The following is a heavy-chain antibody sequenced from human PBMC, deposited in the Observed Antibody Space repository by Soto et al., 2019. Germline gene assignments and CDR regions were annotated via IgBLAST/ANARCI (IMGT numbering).Heavy chain of an antibody. J-gene: IGHJ5*02. Sequence: QLLESGSGLVKPSQTLSLTCAVSGGSISSDGYSWSWIRQPPGTGLEWIGYIYPSGSTYYNPSLKNRVTISVDRSKNQFSLKLSSLTAADTAVYYCARDYGHNWFDPWGQGTLVTVSS. CDR3: ARDYGHNWFDP. CDR1: GGSISSDGYS. V-gene: IGHV4-30-2*01. D-gene: IGHD4-17*01. CDR2: IYPSGST.